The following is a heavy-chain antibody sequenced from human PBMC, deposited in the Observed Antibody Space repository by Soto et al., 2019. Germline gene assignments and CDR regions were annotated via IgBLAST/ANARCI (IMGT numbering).Heavy chain of an antibody. Sequence: ASVKVSCKSSGYTFTSYDFNWVRQATGQGPEWMGWMNPTSGNTGYAQKFQGRVTMTRDTSISTAYMELSSLRSDDTAVYYCAMAPRAWGFDYWGPGTLVTVSS. D-gene: IGHD1-26*01. CDR2: MNPTSGNT. CDR1: GYTFTSYD. V-gene: IGHV1-8*01. CDR3: AMAPRAWGFDY. J-gene: IGHJ4*02.